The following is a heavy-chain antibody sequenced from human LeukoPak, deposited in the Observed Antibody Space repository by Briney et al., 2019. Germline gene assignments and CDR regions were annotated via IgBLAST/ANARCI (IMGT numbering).Heavy chain of an antibody. V-gene: IGHV4-34*01. CDR3: ARAGPLRIVVVPAASRRGGFDP. CDR1: GGSFSGYY. Sequence: SETLSLTCAVYGGSFSGYYWSWIRQPPGKGLEWIGEINHSGSTNYNPSLKSRVTISVDTSKNQFSLKLSSVTAADTAVYYCARAGPLRIVVVPAASRRGGFDPWGQGILVTVSS. D-gene: IGHD2-2*01. CDR2: INHSGST. J-gene: IGHJ5*02.